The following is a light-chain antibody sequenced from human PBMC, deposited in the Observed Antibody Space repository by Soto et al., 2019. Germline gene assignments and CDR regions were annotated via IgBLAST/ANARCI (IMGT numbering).Light chain of an antibody. CDR1: QSVSSSY. CDR3: QQYGSSPVN. CDR2: GAS. V-gene: IGKV3-20*01. Sequence: EIVLTQSPGTLSLSPGERATLSCRASQSVSSSYLAWYQQKPGQAPRILIYGASSRATGIPDSFSGSGSGTDFTLTISRLEPEDFAVYYCQQYGSSPVNFGQGTKLEIK. J-gene: IGKJ2*01.